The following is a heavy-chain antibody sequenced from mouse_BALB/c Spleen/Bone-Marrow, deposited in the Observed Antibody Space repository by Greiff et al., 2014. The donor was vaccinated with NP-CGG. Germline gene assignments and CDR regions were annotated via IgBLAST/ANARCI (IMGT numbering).Heavy chain of an antibody. D-gene: IGHD2-14*01. J-gene: IGHJ4*01. CDR1: GYSFTGYT. V-gene: IGHV1-18*01. CDR3: ARKGPYYRYDPYAMDY. CDR2: INPYNGGT. Sequence: EVQLQESGPELVKPGASMKISCKASGYSFTGYTMNWVKQSHGKNLEWIGLINPYNGGTSYNQKFKGKATLTVDKSSSTAYMELLSLTSEDSAVYYCARKGPYYRYDPYAMDYWGQGTSVTVSS.